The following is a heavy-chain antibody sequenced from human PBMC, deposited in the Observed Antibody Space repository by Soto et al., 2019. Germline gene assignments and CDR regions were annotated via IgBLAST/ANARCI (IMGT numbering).Heavy chain of an antibody. V-gene: IGHV3-30*03. Sequence: GGSLRLSCAASGFTFSSYGMHWVRQAPGKGLEWVAVISYDGSNKYYADSVKGRFTISRDNSKNTLYLQMNSLRAEDTAVYYCATTEHPPYYFDYWGQGTLVTVSS. J-gene: IGHJ4*02. CDR2: ISYDGSNK. CDR3: ATTEHPPYYFDY. D-gene: IGHD1-26*01. CDR1: GFTFSSYG.